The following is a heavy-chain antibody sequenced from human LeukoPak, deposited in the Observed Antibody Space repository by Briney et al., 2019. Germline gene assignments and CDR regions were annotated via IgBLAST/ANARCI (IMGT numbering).Heavy chain of an antibody. CDR1: GGSISGYY. V-gene: IGHV4-59*01. D-gene: IGHD3-22*01. Sequence: SETLSLTCTVSGGSISGYYWSWIRQPPGKGLEWIGYIRYSGTTNYSPSLKSRATISVDTSKNQFSLNLISVTAADTAIYYCARVSSGGYFHTYYFDYWGQGNLVTVSS. CDR3: ARVSSGGYFHTYYFDY. J-gene: IGHJ4*02. CDR2: IRYSGTT.